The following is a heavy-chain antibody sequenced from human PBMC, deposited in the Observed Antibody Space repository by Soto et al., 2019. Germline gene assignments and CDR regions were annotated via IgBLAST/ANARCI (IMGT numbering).Heavy chain of an antibody. Sequence: QVQLVESGGGLVKPGGSLTLSCTASGFGLVDYMSWIRQAPGKGLESVSYISGSGAYTTYADSVRGRFTISRDNAKNSLYLQMNNLRAEDTAVYYCARDYSNKGFDYWGQGTLVTVSS. CDR2: ISGSGAYT. CDR1: GFGLVDY. D-gene: IGHD5-18*01. J-gene: IGHJ4*02. V-gene: IGHV3-11*05. CDR3: ARDYSNKGFDY.